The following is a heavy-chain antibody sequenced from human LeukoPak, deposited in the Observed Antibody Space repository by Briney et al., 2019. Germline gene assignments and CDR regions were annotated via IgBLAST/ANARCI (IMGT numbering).Heavy chain of an antibody. J-gene: IGHJ4*02. D-gene: IGHD1-26*01. CDR2: ISGSGGST. V-gene: IGHV3-23*01. Sequence: GGSLRLSCAASGFTFSSYAMSWVRQAPGKGLEWVSAISGSGGSTNYADSVKGRFTISRDDSKNTMYLQMNSLRAEDTAVYYCARAGSIRFDYWGQGTLVTVSS. CDR1: GFTFSSYA. CDR3: ARAGSIRFDY.